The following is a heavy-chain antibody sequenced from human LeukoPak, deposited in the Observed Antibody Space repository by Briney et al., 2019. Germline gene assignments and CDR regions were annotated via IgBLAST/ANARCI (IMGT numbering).Heavy chain of an antibody. D-gene: IGHD4-17*01. Sequence: SVKVSCKASGHTFDRFPINWVRLAPGQGLEWMGRIIPVFDMTHYAPKFQGRITMTADTSTTTVYMELRSLKSEDTAVYFCAKGPHDYRDFVYLWGQGTRVTVSS. CDR2: IIPVFDMT. CDR1: GHTFDRFP. V-gene: IGHV1-69*04. CDR3: AKGPHDYRDFVYL. J-gene: IGHJ5*02.